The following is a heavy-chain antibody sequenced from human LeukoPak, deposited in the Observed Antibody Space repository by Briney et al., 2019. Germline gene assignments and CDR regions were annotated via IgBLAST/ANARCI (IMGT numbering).Heavy chain of an antibody. D-gene: IGHD1-1*01. CDR2: ISYSGST. CDR3: AREGTAGTNLNWFDP. Sequence: PSETLSLTCTVSGGSISSYYWSWIRKPPGKGLEWIGYISYSGSTNFNPSLKSRVTISVDTSKNQFSLKLSSVTAADTAVYYCAREGTAGTNLNWFDPWGQGTLVTVS. V-gene: IGHV4-59*01. CDR1: GGSISSYY. J-gene: IGHJ5*02.